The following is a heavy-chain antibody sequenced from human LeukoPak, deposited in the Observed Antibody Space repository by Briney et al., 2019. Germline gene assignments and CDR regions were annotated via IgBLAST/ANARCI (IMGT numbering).Heavy chain of an antibody. Sequence: GGSLRLSCAASGFTFDDYAMHWVRQAPGKGLEWVSGISWNSGSIGYADSVKGRFTISRDNAKNSLYLQMNSLRAEDTALYYRAKDIVRTWFGELSFWGQGTLVTVSS. CDR1: GFTFDDYA. CDR2: ISWNSGSI. CDR3: AKDIVRTWFGELSF. V-gene: IGHV3-9*01. D-gene: IGHD3-10*01. J-gene: IGHJ4*02.